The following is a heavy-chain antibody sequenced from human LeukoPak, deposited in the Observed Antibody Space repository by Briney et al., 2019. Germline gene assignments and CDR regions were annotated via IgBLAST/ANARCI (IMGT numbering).Heavy chain of an antibody. CDR2: IYPGDSDT. V-gene: IGHV5-51*01. CDR1: GYSFTNYW. D-gene: IGHD4-17*01. J-gene: IGHJ4*02. CDR3: ARATVTTEYYFDY. Sequence: GESLKISCKGSGYSFTNYWIGWVRQMPGKGLEWMGIIYPGDSDTRYSPSFQGQVTISADKSISTAYLQWSSLKASDTAMYYCARATVTTEYYFDYWGQGTLVTVSS.